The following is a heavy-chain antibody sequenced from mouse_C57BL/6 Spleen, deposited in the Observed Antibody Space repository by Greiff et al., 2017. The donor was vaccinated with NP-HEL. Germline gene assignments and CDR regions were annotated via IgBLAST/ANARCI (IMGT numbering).Heavy chain of an antibody. J-gene: IGHJ2*01. V-gene: IGHV5-6*01. Sequence: EVKLVESGGDLVKPGGSLKLSCAASGFTFSSYGMSWVRQTPDKRLEWVATISSGGSYTYYPDSVKGRFTISRDNAKNTLYLQMSSLNSEDTAMYYCARHYYYGSSLYYFDYWGQGTTLTVSS. CDR3: ARHYYYGSSLYYFDY. D-gene: IGHD1-1*01. CDR1: GFTFSSYG. CDR2: ISSGGSYT.